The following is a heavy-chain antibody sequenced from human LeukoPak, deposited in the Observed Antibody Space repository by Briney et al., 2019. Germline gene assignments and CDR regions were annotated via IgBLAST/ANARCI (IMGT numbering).Heavy chain of an antibody. Sequence: GGSLRLSCAASGFTFSSYWMHWVRHAPGKGLVWVSRINSDGSSTSYADSVKGRFTISRDNAKNTLYLQMNSLTAEDTAVYYCARMGIAVAATADWGQGTLVTVSS. J-gene: IGHJ4*02. CDR3: ARMGIAVAATAD. CDR2: INSDGSST. D-gene: IGHD6-19*01. CDR1: GFTFSSYW. V-gene: IGHV3-74*01.